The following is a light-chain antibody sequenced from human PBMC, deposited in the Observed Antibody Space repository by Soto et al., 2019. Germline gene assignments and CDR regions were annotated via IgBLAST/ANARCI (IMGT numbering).Light chain of an antibody. J-gene: IGKJ1*01. V-gene: IGKV1-39*01. Sequence: DIQMTQSPSSLSASVGDRVTITCRASHSITRYLNWYQQKPGKAPKRLIYVASSLQSGVPSRFSGSGSGTDFTLTISSLQPEDFATYSCQQTYTSPQTFGQGTKVDIK. CDR2: VAS. CDR3: QQTYTSPQT. CDR1: HSITRY.